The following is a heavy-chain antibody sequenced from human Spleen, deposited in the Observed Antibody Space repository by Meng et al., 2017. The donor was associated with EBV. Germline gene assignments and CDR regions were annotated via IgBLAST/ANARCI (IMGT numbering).Heavy chain of an antibody. Sequence: QVQLQQWGAGLLKPSETLSLTCAVYGGSFSGYYWSWIRQPPGKGLGWIGEINHSGSTNYNPSLKSRVTISVDTSKNQFSLKLSSVTAADTAVYYCAIRPGIAAAQDPWGQGTLVTVSS. CDR2: INHSGST. CDR1: GGSFSGYY. D-gene: IGHD6-13*01. V-gene: IGHV4-34*01. J-gene: IGHJ5*02. CDR3: AIRPGIAAAQDP.